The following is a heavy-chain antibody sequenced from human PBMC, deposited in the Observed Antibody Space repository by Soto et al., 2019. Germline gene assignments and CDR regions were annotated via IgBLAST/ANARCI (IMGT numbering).Heavy chain of an antibody. J-gene: IGHJ6*03. CDR1: GGSFSGYY. CDR2: INHSGST. Sequence: QVQLQQWGAGLLKPSETLSLTCAVYGGSFSGYYWSWIRQPPGKGLEWIGEINHSGSTNYNPSLKSRVTISVDTSKNQFSLKLSSVTAADTAVYYCARGGRQYCSSTSCYVLVGYYYMDVWGKGTTVTVSS. CDR3: ARGGRQYCSSTSCYVLVGYYYMDV. D-gene: IGHD2-2*01. V-gene: IGHV4-34*01.